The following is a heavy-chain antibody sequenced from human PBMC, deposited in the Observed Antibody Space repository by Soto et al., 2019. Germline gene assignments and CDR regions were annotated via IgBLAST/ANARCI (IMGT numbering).Heavy chain of an antibody. Sequence: QVQLVQSGAEVKKPGASVKVSCKASGYNFVSYYMHWVRQAPGEGLEWMGIINPSGGNADNAQKFRGRVTLTRDTSTSKVYMELSSLRSEDTAVYYCARASLQNYIEFWGQGTLVTVSS. CDR2: INPSGGNA. CDR1: GYNFVSYY. CDR3: ARASLQNYIEF. J-gene: IGHJ4*02. D-gene: IGHD3-10*01. V-gene: IGHV1-46*01.